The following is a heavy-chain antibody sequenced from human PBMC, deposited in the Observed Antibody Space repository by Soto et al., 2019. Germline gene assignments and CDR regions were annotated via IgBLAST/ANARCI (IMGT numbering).Heavy chain of an antibody. V-gene: IGHV4-31*03. CDR2: IYYSGST. Sequence: QVQLQESGPGLVKPSQTLSLSCTVFGASISSDGYYWNWIRQHPGKGLEWIGHIYYSGSTHYNPSLRGRVTFSVDLAKNQFSLNLASVIAADTGVYYCARRVASRPFDYWGQGTLVTVSS. J-gene: IGHJ4*02. CDR1: GASISSDGYY. CDR3: ARRVASRPFDY.